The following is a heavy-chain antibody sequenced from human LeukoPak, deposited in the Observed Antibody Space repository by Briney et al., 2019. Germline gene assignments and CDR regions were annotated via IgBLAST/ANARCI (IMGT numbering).Heavy chain of an antibody. J-gene: IGHJ4*02. D-gene: IGHD3-10*01. Sequence: GGSLRLSCAASGFTFSSYAMSWVRQAPGKGLEWVSAISGSGGSTYYADSVRGRFTISRDNSKNTQYLQMSSWRAETTALHYCASPYYYGSGDYWGQGTLVTVSS. CDR3: ASPYYYGSGDY. CDR1: GFTFSSYA. CDR2: ISGSGGST. V-gene: IGHV3-23*01.